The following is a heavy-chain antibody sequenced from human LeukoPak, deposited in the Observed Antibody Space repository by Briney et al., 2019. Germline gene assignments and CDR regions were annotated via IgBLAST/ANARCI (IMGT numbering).Heavy chain of an antibody. J-gene: IGHJ4*02. CDR2: INHSGST. CDR1: GGSFSGYY. V-gene: IGHV4-34*01. Sequence: SETLSLTCAVYGGSFSGYYWSWIRQPPGKGLEWIGEINHSGSTNYNPSLKSRVTISVDTSKNQFSLKLSSVTAADTAVYYCAREPGYCSGGSCFDYWGQGTLVTVSS. D-gene: IGHD2-15*01. CDR3: AREPGYCSGGSCFDY.